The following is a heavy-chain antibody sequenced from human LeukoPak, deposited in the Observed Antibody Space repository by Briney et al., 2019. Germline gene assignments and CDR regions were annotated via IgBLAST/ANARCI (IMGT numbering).Heavy chain of an antibody. Sequence: GRSLRLSCAASGFTFSNYAMHWVRQAPGKGLEWVAVISYDGSIEYYADSVKCRFTISRDNSKNTLYLQMNSLRPDDTAVYYCARGGQLSDSSGYHYFDYWGQGTLVTVSS. J-gene: IGHJ4*02. CDR1: GFTFSNYA. V-gene: IGHV3-30*04. CDR2: ISYDGSIE. CDR3: ARGGQLSDSSGYHYFDY. D-gene: IGHD3-22*01.